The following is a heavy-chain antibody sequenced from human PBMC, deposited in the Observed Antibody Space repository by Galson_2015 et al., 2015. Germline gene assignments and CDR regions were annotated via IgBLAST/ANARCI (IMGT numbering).Heavy chain of an antibody. D-gene: IGHD2-2*01. Sequence: SLRLSCAASGFTFSNSVMRWVRQTPGKGLEWLSVLSTNGVSTNYADSVKGRFTISRDISKNTFYLQMSSLRVDDTAVYYCAKGGSLTMRTAFDVSGQCTMVTASS. CDR2: LSTNGVST. J-gene: IGHJ3*01. CDR3: AKGGSLTMRTAFDV. CDR1: GFTFSNSV. V-gene: IGHV3-23*01.